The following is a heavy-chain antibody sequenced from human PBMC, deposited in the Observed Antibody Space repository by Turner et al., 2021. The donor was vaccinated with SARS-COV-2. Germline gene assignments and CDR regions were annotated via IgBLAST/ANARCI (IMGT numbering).Heavy chain of an antibody. D-gene: IGHD3-3*01. V-gene: IGHV3-21*01. CDR2: ISSSSSYI. J-gene: IGHJ4*02. CDR3: ARGLYDFWSAYRY. Sequence: EVQLVESGGGLVKPGGSLRLPGAASGFTFSIYTMNWVRQAPGKGLEWVSSISSSSSYIYYADSVKGRFTISRDNAKNSLYLQMNSLRAEDTAVYYCARGLYDFWSAYRYWGQGTLVTVSS. CDR1: GFTFSIYT.